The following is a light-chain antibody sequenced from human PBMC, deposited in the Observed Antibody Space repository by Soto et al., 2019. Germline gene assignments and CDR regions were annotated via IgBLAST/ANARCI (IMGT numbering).Light chain of an antibody. CDR1: QSIDHY. CDR3: QQSYSSHRT. J-gene: IGKJ2*01. V-gene: IGKV1-39*01. CDR2: GAS. Sequence: DIQMTQSPSSLSASVGDRVTLTCRASQSIDHYLSWYQQKPGKAPYLLIYGASNLQSGVPSRFSGSGSGTDFTLTISGLQPEEFATYFCQQSYSSHRTFGQGTKLEIK.